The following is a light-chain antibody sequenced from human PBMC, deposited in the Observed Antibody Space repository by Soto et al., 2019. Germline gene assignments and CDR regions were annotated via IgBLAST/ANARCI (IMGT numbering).Light chain of an antibody. V-gene: IGKV3-15*01. CDR3: EQYNNWPPDT. J-gene: IGKJ2*01. CDR2: GAS. Sequence: EIILTQSPASLSVSPGERATLSCRASQSVNNNLAWYQQKRGQAPRLLIYGASTSATGIPGRFRGSGSGTEFTPSVTSLQSEDFAVYYCEQYNNWPPDTFGQGTKLEIK. CDR1: QSVNNN.